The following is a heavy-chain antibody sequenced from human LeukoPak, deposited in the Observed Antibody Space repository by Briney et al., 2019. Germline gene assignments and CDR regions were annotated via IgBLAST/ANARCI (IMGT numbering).Heavy chain of an antibody. V-gene: IGHV1-18*01. J-gene: IGHJ5*02. D-gene: IGHD4-17*01. Sequence: ASPRVSCKASGYTFSDYSITWVRQAPGQGLEWMGWISPYNADTNYAQNFQGRVTMTTDRSTRTAYMELRNLRSDDTAVYYCARVTTVTRSPWSWGPKKIGQEVNWFDPWGQGTLITVS. CDR3: ARVTTVTRSPWSWGPKKIGQEVNWFDP. CDR2: ISPYNADT. CDR1: GYTFSDYS.